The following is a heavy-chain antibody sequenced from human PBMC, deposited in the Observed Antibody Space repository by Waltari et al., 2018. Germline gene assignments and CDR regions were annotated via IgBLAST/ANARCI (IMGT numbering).Heavy chain of an antibody. CDR1: GFTLSSCG. D-gene: IGHD3-10*01. V-gene: IGHV3-30*02. CDR3: VTNYGSETYYEFDY. CDR2: LRYDGTNK. Sequence: QVQLVESGGGVVQPGGSLRLSCAASGFTLSSCGMQWVRQAPGKGLEWVAFLRYDGTNKYYAGPVKGRFIISRDDSKNTLYLQMNSLRAEDTAVYYCVTNYGSETYYEFDYWGQGTLVTVSS. J-gene: IGHJ4*02.